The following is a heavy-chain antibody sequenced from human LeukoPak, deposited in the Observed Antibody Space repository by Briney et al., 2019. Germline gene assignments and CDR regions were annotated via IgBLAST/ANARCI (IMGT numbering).Heavy chain of an antibody. Sequence: PSETLSLTCTVSGGSISSYYWSWIRQPPGKGLEWIGYIYYSGSTNYNPSLKSRVTISVDTSKNQFSLKLSSVTAADTAVYYCARGGSTGTYLNWVDPWGQGTLVTVSS. D-gene: IGHD1-1*01. V-gene: IGHV4-59*01. J-gene: IGHJ5*02. CDR3: ARGGSTGTYLNWVDP. CDR1: GGSISSYY. CDR2: IYYSGST.